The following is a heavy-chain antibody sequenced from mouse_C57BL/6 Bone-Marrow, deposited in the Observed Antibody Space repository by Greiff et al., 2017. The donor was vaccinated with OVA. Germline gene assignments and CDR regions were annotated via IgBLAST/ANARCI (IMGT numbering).Heavy chain of an antibody. CDR2: ISSGGDYI. J-gene: IGHJ1*03. CDR3: TKEGYYGPLTWYFDV. V-gene: IGHV5-9-1*02. Sequence: EVKVVESGEGLVKPGGSLKLSCAASGFTFSSYAMSWVRQTPEKRLEWVAYISSGGDYIYYADTVKGRFTISRDNARNTLYLQMSSLKSEDTAMYYCTKEGYYGPLTWYFDVWGKGTTVTVSS. CDR1: GFTFSSYA. D-gene: IGHD2-1*01.